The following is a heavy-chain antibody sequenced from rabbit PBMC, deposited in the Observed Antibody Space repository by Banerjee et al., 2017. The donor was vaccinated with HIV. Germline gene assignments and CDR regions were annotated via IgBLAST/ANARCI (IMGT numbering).Heavy chain of an antibody. Sequence: QSLEESGGDLVKPGASLTLTCTASGFSFSSSYYMCWVRQAPGKGLEWIACIYGGSSGSTYYASWAKGRFTISKTSPTTVTLQMTSLTAADTATYFCARDGIGTGYYTGGGDFNLWGPGTLVTVS. CDR1: GFSFSSSYY. D-gene: IGHD8-1*01. V-gene: IGHV1S40*01. CDR3: ARDGIGTGYYTGGGDFNL. CDR2: IYGGSSGST. J-gene: IGHJ4*01.